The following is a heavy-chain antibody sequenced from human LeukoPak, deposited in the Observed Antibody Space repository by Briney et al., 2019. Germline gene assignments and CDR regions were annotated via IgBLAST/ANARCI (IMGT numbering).Heavy chain of an antibody. D-gene: IGHD3-10*01. CDR3: AKDRLGVGKYYYGSGSYGEFGY. CDR2: ISYDGSNK. V-gene: IGHV3-30*18. J-gene: IGHJ4*02. Sequence: GGSLRLSCAASGVTFSGDGMHWVRQAPGKGLEWLGVISYDGSNKYYADSVKGRFTISRDNSKNTLYLQMDSLRAEDTAVYYCAKDRLGVGKYYYGSGSYGEFGYWGQGTLVTVSS. CDR1: GVTFSGDG.